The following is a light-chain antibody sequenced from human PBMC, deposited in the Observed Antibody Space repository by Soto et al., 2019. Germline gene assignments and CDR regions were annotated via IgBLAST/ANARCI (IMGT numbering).Light chain of an antibody. V-gene: IGLV2-14*03. Sequence: QSVLTQPASVSGSPGQSITISCTGTSSDVGGFIYVSWYQQHPGKAPKLMIYDVNNRPSGVSNRFSGSKSGNTASLTISGLQTEDEADYYCVSYTTSTSYVSGSGTKVTVL. CDR2: DVN. J-gene: IGLJ1*01. CDR1: SSDVGGFIY. CDR3: VSYTTSTSYV.